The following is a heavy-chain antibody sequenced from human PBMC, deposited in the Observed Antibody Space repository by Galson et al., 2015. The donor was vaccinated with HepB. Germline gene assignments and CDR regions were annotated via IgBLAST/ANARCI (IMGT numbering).Heavy chain of an antibody. CDR2: TRNKANSYTT. CDR3: ARGSGDGYTLGFDY. CDR1: GFTFSDHC. V-gene: IGHV3-72*01. D-gene: IGHD5-24*01. J-gene: IGHJ4*02. Sequence: SLRLSCAASGFTFSDHCMDWVRQAPGKGLEWVGRTRNKANSYTTQYAASVKGRFTISRDDSKNSVYLQMNSLKIEDTAVYYCARGSGDGYTLGFDYWGQGTLGTVSS.